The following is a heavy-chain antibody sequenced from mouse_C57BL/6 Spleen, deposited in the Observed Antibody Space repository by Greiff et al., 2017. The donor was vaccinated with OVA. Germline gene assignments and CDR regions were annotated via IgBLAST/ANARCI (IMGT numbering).Heavy chain of an antibody. CDR2: IYPGSGST. Sequence: QVQLQQSGAELVKPGASVKMSCKASGYTFTSYWITWVKQRPGQGLEWIGDIYPGSGSTNYNEKFKSKATLTVDTSSSTAYMQLSSLTSEDSAVYYCARIYYYGSSSYFDYWGQGTTLTVSS. CDR1: GYTFTSYW. J-gene: IGHJ2*01. V-gene: IGHV1-55*01. D-gene: IGHD1-1*01. CDR3: ARIYYYGSSSYFDY.